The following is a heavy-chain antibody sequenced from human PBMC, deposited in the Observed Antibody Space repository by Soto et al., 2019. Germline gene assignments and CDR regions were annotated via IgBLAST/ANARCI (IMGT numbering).Heavy chain of an antibody. CDR1: GGSISSGGYY. J-gene: IGHJ4*02. V-gene: IGHV4-31*03. CDR3: ARGTSSGWSYFDY. D-gene: IGHD6-19*01. CDR2: IYYSGST. Sequence: TLSLTCTVSGGSISSGGYYWSWIRQHPGKGLEWIGYIYYSGSTYYNPSLKSRVTISVDTSKNQFSLKLSSVTAADTAVYYCARGTSSGWSYFDYWGQGTLVTVSS.